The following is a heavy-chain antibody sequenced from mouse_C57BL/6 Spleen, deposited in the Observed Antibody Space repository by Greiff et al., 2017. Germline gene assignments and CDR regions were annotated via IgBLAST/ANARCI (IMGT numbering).Heavy chain of an antibody. CDR1: GYTFTSYW. Sequence: QVQLQQPGAELVKPGASVKMSCKASGYTFTSYWITWVKQRPGQGLEWIGDIYPGSGSTNYNEKFKSKATLTVDTPSSTAYMQLSSLTSEDSAVYYCARSYYDYDRDYWGQGTTLTVSS. D-gene: IGHD2-4*01. CDR2: IYPGSGST. V-gene: IGHV1-55*01. J-gene: IGHJ2*01. CDR3: ARSYYDYDRDY.